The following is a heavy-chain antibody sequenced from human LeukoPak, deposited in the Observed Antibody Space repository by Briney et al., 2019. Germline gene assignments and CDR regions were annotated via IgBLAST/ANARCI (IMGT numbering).Heavy chain of an antibody. D-gene: IGHD2-15*01. V-gene: IGHV3-9*01. J-gene: IGHJ6*02. CDR3: ARDATIVVVVAATYGMDV. Sequence: GGSLRLSCAASGFTFDDYAMHWVRQAPGKGLEWVSGISWNSGSIGYADSVKGRFTISRDNAKNSLYLQMNSLRAEDTAVYYCARDATIVVVVAATYGMDVWGQGTTVTVSS. CDR1: GFTFDDYA. CDR2: ISWNSGSI.